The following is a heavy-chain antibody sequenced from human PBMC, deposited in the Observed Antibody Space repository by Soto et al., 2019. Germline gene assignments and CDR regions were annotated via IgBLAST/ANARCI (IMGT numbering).Heavy chain of an antibody. CDR1: GGSIRSYY. D-gene: IGHD3-3*01. CDR3: ERSAAPIYGTLIWGEVIDI. J-gene: IGHJ3*02. V-gene: IGHV4-59*01. Sequence: SETLSLTCSVSGGSIRSYYWSWIRQPPGKGLEWIGYIYSSGTTNYNPSLQSRVTISGDTSKKQISLNLRSVTAADTAVYYCERSAAPIYGTLIWGEVIDIWGQGTKVTVSS. CDR2: IYSSGTT.